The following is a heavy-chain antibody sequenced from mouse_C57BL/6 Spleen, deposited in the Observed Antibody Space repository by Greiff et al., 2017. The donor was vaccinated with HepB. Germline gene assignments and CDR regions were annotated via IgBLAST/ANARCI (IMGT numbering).Heavy chain of an antibody. CDR1: GFTFSDYG. V-gene: IGHV5-17*01. Sequence: EVQRVESGGGLVKPGGSLKLSCAASGFTFSDYGMHWVRQAPEKGLEWVAYISSGSSTIYYADTVKGRFTISRDNAKNTLFLQMTSLRSEDTAMYYSAKSGYSSISYFYFCGTGTTVTLSS. CDR3: AKSGYSSISYFYF. J-gene: IGHJ1*03. CDR2: ISSGSSTI. D-gene: IGHD1-1*01.